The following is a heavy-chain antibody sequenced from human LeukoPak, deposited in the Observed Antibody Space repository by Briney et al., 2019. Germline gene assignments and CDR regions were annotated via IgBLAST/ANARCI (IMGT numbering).Heavy chain of an antibody. D-gene: IGHD3-22*01. CDR3: ARGGSAYHEYYFDS. V-gene: IGHV4-4*07. CDR1: GGSVNTYY. J-gene: IGHJ4*02. CDR2: IYISGIT. Sequence: SETLSLTCTVSGGSVNTYYWSWIRQPAGKGLEWIGRIYISGITNYNPSLKSRVTMSVDTSKNQFSLNLSSVSAADTAVYYCARGGSAYHEYYFDSWGQGTLVTVSS.